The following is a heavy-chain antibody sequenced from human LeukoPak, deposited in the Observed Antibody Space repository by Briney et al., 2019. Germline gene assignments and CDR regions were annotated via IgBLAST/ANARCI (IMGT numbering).Heavy chain of an antibody. CDR3: ARGGELLYHSFDY. CDR1: GGTFSRYD. D-gene: IGHD1-26*01. CDR2: IIPLFGTP. Sequence: RASVKVSCKASGGTFSRYDISWVRQAPGQGLEWMGGIIPLFGTPNYAQKLQGRVTMTTDTSTSTAYMELRSLRSDDTAVYYCARGGELLYHSFDYWGQGTLVTVSS. J-gene: IGHJ4*02. V-gene: IGHV1-69*05.